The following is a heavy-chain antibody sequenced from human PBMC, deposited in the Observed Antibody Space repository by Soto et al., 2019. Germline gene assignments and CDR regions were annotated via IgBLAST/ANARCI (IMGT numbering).Heavy chain of an antibody. D-gene: IGHD6-19*01. J-gene: IGHJ4*02. CDR3: ARDCGSGWNPYYFDY. CDR1: GFTFSSYS. CDR2: ISSSSSTI. Sequence: PGGSLRLSCAASGFTFSSYSMNWVRQAPGKGLEWVSYISSSSSTIYYADSVKGRFTISRDNAKNSLYLQMNSLRDEDTAVYYCARDCGSGWNPYYFDYWGQGTLVTVSS. V-gene: IGHV3-48*02.